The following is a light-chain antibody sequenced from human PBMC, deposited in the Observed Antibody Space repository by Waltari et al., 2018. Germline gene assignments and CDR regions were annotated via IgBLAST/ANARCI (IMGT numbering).Light chain of an antibody. CDR1: TSDAGGFDF. J-gene: IGLJ3*02. Sequence: QSALTQPASVSGSPGQSVTISCTGTTSDAGGFDFVSCYRQRPGRDIRLMIYDVSSRPSGVSTRFSGSKSGNTASLTISGLQAEDEADYYCSSYTDIGTLVLFGGGTKLTVL. CDR3: SSYTDIGTLVL. V-gene: IGLV2-14*03. CDR2: DVS.